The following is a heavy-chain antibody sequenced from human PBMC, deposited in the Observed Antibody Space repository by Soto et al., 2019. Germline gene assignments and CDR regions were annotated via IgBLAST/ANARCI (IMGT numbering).Heavy chain of an antibody. D-gene: IGHD1-1*01. J-gene: IGHJ4*02. CDR3: ATPGANWDFDY. Sequence: LRLSCAASGFTFSSYAMHWVRQAPGKGLEWVAVISYDGSNKNYADSVKGRFTISRDNSKNTLYLQMNSMRAEDTAVYYCATPGANWDFDYWGQGTLVTVSS. V-gene: IGHV3-30-3*01. CDR1: GFTFSSYA. CDR2: ISYDGSNK.